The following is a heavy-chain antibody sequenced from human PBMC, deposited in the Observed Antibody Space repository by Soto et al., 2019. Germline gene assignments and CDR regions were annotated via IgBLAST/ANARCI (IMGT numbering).Heavy chain of an antibody. D-gene: IGHD5-12*01. CDR2: IYSGGST. CDR1: GFTVSSNY. Sequence: GWSLRLSCAASGFTVSSNYMSWVRQAPGKGLEWVSVIYSGGSTYYADSVKGRFTISRHNSKNTLYLQMNSLRAEDTAVYYCARAERDGYNYYWGQGTLVTVSS. J-gene: IGHJ4*02. V-gene: IGHV3-53*04. CDR3: ARAERDGYNYY.